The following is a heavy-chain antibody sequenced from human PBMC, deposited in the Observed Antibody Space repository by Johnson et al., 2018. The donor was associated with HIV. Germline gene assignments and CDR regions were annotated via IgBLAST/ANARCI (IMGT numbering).Heavy chain of an antibody. CDR1: GFTFSDYY. CDR2: ISSSGTAK. CDR3: VREPLYLAGSGGIAAFDI. V-gene: IGHV3-11*01. J-gene: IGHJ3*02. D-gene: IGHD3-10*01. Sequence: QVQLVESGGGLVKPGGSLRLSCAASGFTFSDYYMNWMRQAPGKGLEWLSYISSSGTAKYYADSVKGRFTISRDNAKKSLYLQMNSLTAEDTALYYCVREPLYLAGSGGIAAFDIWGQGTMVIVSS.